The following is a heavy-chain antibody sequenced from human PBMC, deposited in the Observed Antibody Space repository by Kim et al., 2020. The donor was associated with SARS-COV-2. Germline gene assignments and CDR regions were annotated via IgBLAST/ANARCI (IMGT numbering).Heavy chain of an antibody. CDR2: IYYSGST. CDR1: GGSISSGDYY. V-gene: IGHV4-30-4*01. J-gene: IGHJ3*02. D-gene: IGHD3-10*01. CDR3: AREWFGDRSGDAFDI. Sequence: SETLSLTCTVSGGSISSGDYYWSWIRQPPGKGLEWIGYIYYSGSTYYNPSLKSRVTISVDTSKNQFSLKLSSVTAADTAVYYCAREWFGDRSGDAFDIWGQGTMVTVSS.